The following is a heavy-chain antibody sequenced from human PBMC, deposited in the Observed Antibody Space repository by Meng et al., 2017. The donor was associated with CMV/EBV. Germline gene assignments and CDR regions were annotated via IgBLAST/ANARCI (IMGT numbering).Heavy chain of an antibody. J-gene: IGHJ5*02. CDR1: GGSFSGYY. CDR3: ARGVGGWFNP. Sequence: QEQLQQGGAGLLKPSETLSLTCAVYGGSFSGYYWSWIRQPPGKGLEWIGEINHSGSTNYNPSLKSRVTISVDTSKNQFSLKLSSVTAADTAVYYCARGVGGWFNPWGQGTLVTVSS. CDR2: INHSGST. D-gene: IGHD1-26*01. V-gene: IGHV4-34*01.